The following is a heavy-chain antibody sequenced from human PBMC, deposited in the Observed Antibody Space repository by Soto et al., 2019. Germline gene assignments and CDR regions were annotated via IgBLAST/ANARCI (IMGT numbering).Heavy chain of an antibody. CDR1: GFTFSSYT. V-gene: IGHV3-21*01. CDR3: ARASKWLRFLVDY. D-gene: IGHD5-12*01. J-gene: IGHJ4*02. Sequence: GAPRLSCAVSGFTFSSYTMNWVRQVPGTGLEWVSSISGRSSYIYYADSVTGRFTISRDNAKNSLYLQMNSLRAEDTAVYSCARASKWLRFLVDYWGQGALVTVSS. CDR2: ISGRSSYI.